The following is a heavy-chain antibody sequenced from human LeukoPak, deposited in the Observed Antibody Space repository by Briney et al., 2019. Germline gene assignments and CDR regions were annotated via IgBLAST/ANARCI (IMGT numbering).Heavy chain of an antibody. CDR1: GFTFKDFW. D-gene: IGHD6-13*01. Sequence: GGSLRLSCEASGFTFKDFWMTWVRQAPGKGLEWVAVIWYDGNNKYYADSVKGRFTISRDNSKKTLNLQMNTLRAEDTAVHYCARLGSSWALDYWGQGTLVTVSS. CDR3: ARLGSSWALDY. CDR2: IWYDGNNK. V-gene: IGHV3-33*08. J-gene: IGHJ4*02.